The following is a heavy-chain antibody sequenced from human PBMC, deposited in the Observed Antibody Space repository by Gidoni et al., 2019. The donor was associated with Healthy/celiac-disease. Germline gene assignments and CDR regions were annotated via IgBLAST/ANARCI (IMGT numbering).Heavy chain of an antibody. CDR1: GGTFSSYA. J-gene: IGHJ6*02. CDR3: ASEGGYCSSTSCHISYYYYYGMDV. V-gene: IGHV1-69*04. CDR2: IIPILGIA. Sequence: QVQLVQSGAEVKKPGSSVKVSCKASGGTFSSYAISWVRQAPGQGLEWMGRIIPILGIANYAQKVQGRVTITADKATSTAYMELSSLRSEDTAVYYCASEGGYCSSTSCHISYYYYYGMDVWGQGTTVTVSS. D-gene: IGHD2-2*02.